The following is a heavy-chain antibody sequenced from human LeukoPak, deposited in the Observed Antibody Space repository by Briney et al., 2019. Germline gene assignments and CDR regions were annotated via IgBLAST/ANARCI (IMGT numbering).Heavy chain of an antibody. CDR1: GFTFSSYW. CDR2: IKQDGSNK. CDR3: AKTPYYDSSGSIDY. D-gene: IGHD3-22*01. J-gene: IGHJ4*02. V-gene: IGHV3-7*01. Sequence: PGGSLRLSCAASGFTFSSYWMSWVRQAPGKGLEWVANIKQDGSNKYYADSVKGRFTISRDNSKNTLYLQMNSLRAEDTAVYYCAKTPYYDSSGSIDYWGQGTLVTVSS.